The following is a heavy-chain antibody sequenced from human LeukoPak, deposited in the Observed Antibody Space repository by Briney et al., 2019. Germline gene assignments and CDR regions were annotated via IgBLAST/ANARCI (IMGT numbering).Heavy chain of an antibody. V-gene: IGHV4-39*07. D-gene: IGHD5-12*01. CDR3: ARGGSVIKY. CDR1: GGSISSSSYY. Sequence: SETLSLTCTVSGGSISSSSYYWGWIRQPPGKGLERIGSIYYGGITYYSPSLKSRVTISVDTSKNQFSLKLSSVTAADTAVCYCARGGSVIKYWGQGTLVTVSS. CDR2: IYYGGIT. J-gene: IGHJ4*02.